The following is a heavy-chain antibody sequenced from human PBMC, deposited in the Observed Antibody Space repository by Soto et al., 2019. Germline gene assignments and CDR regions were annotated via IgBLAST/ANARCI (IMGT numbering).Heavy chain of an antibody. Sequence: EVQLVESGGGLVKPGGSLRLSCAASGFTFSNAWMNWVRQAPGKGLEWVGRIKSKTDGGTTDYAAPVKGRLTISRDDSKNTLHLQMHGPKTEDTAVYYCTSDVGAGLRLGELADYGGQGTLVTVSS. V-gene: IGHV3-15*07. CDR2: IKSKTDGGTT. CDR1: GFTFSNAW. D-gene: IGHD3-16*01. CDR3: TSDVGAGLRLGELADY. J-gene: IGHJ4*02.